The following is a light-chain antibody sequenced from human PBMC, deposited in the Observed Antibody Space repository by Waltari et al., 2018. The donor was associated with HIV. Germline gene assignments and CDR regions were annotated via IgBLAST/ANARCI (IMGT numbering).Light chain of an antibody. Sequence: DIRLSQSPATLPASAGYRVAITCRAGQNDGAFLSWYQQKPGTPPILLIFQASILEGGVSSSFSGRVSGSDFNHSINGLQSDDFATYYCDHYASVSGTFGQGTKVEL. V-gene: IGKV1-5*03. CDR3: DHYASVSGT. J-gene: IGKJ1*01. CDR1: QNDGAF. CDR2: QAS.